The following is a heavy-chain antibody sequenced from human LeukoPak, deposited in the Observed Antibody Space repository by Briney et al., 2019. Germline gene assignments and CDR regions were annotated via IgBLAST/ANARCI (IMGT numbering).Heavy chain of an antibody. J-gene: IGHJ4*02. Sequence: SETLSLTCTVSGGSISSSSYYWGWIRQPPGKGLEWIGSIYYSGSTYYNPSLKSRVTISVDTSKNQFSLKLSSVTAADTAVYYCASLAAAAFSHDYWGQGTLVTVSS. CDR1: GGSISSSSYY. CDR3: ASLAAAAFSHDY. CDR2: IYYSGST. V-gene: IGHV4-39*01. D-gene: IGHD6-13*01.